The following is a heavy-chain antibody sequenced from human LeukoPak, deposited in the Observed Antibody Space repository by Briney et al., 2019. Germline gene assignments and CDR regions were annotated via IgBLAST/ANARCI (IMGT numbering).Heavy chain of an antibody. CDR3: AREIGDYDFWSGTRGNGMDV. V-gene: IGHV3-30-3*01. CDR2: ISYVETSK. J-gene: IGHJ6*02. D-gene: IGHD3-3*01. Sequence: GGSLRLSCAASGFTFSSYAMHWVRQAPGKGLEWVAVISYVETSKYYADSVKGRFTISRDNSKNMVYLQMNSLRAEDTAVYYCAREIGDYDFWSGTRGNGMDVWSQGTTVTVSS. CDR1: GFTFSSYA.